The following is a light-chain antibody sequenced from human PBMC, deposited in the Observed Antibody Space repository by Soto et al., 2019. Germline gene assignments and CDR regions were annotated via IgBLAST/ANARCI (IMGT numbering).Light chain of an antibody. CDR2: AAS. CDR1: QGIGSW. V-gene: IGKV1-12*01. CDR3: QQTDSVPLT. J-gene: IGKJ5*01. Sequence: DIQMTQSPSSVSASVGDRVTITCRASQGIGSWVAWYQQKPGKAPKVLIFAASNLQSGVPSRFSGSGSGTDFTLTISSLQPEDFATYYCQQTDSVPLTFGQGTRLEIK.